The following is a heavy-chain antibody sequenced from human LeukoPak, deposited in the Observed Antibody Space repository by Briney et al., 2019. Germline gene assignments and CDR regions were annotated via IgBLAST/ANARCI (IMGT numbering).Heavy chain of an antibody. V-gene: IGHV3-23*01. Sequence: GGSLRLSCAASGFTLRSYDMSWVRQAPGKGLGWVAATSGSGGNTYYADSVKGRFTISRDNSKNTLFVQMDSLGGEDTAVYFCAKDTGRLGVREVFDFWGQGTMVTVSS. CDR2: TSGSGGNT. D-gene: IGHD3-16*01. CDR1: GFTLRSYD. J-gene: IGHJ3*01. CDR3: AKDTGRLGVREVFDF.